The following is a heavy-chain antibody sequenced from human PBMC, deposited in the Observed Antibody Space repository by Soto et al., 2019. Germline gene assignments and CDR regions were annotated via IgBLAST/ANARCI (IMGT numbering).Heavy chain of an antibody. V-gene: IGHV3-15*01. J-gene: IGHJ4*02. D-gene: IGHD3-10*01. CDR2: IKSKTDGGTT. Sequence: PGGSLRLSCAASGFTFSNAWMSWVRQAPGKGLEWFGRIKSKTDGGTTDYAAPVKGRFTISRDDSKNTLYLQMNSLKTEDTAVYYCTTDLVREDLLWFGELPNPVDYWGQGTLVTVSS. CDR3: TTDLVREDLLWFGELPNPVDY. CDR1: GFTFSNAW.